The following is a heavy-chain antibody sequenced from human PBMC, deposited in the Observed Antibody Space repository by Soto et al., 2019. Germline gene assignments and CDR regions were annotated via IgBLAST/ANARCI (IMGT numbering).Heavy chain of an antibody. CDR2: IKADGSEI. D-gene: IGHD4-17*01. V-gene: IGHV3-7*01. CDR1: GFNFDIYW. CDR3: ARVWSSTTVTTNRRIEYYYYGMDV. J-gene: IGHJ6*02. Sequence: PGGSLRLSCAASGFNFDIYWMTWVRQAPGEGLEWVATIKADGSEINYVDSVKGRFTISRDNAKNTLYLQMNSLRAEDTAVYYCARVWSSTTVTTNRRIEYYYYGMDVWGQGTTVTVSS.